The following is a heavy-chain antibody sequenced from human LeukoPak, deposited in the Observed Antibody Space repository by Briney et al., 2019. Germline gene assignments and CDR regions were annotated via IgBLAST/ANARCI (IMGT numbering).Heavy chain of an antibody. Sequence: SGTLSLTCTVSGGSISSSNWWSWVRQPPGKGLEWIGEIYHSGSTNYNPSLKSRVTISVDKSKNQFSLKLSSVTAADTAVYYCAKVPRQHDNWFDPWGQGTLVTVSS. D-gene: IGHD6-13*01. CDR1: GGSISSSNW. V-gene: IGHV4-4*02. J-gene: IGHJ5*02. CDR3: AKVPRQHDNWFDP. CDR2: IYHSGST.